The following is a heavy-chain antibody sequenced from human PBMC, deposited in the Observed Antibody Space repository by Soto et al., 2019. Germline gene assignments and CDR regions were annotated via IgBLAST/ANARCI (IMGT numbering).Heavy chain of an antibody. CDR3: AKGGRKWLVTSDFNY. Sequence: VQLVESGGGVVQPGRSLRLSCAASGFTFSDYAMHWVRQAPGKGLEWVAVVSHDGRNTHYADSVKGRFTISRDSSKNTVSREMNSLRAEDTAVYYCAKGGRKWLVTSDFNYWGQGALVTVSS. CDR2: VSHDGRNT. D-gene: IGHD6-19*01. CDR1: GFTFSDYA. V-gene: IGHV3-30*18. J-gene: IGHJ4*02.